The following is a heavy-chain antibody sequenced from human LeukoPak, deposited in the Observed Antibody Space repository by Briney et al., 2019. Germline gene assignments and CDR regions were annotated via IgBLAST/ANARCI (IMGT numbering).Heavy chain of an antibody. CDR1: GGSFSGYY. V-gene: IGHV4-34*01. J-gene: IGHJ5*02. D-gene: IGHD3-10*01. CDR2: INHSGST. CDR3: ARHSAYYYGSGSVNWFDP. Sequence: SETLSLTCAVYGGSFSGYYWSWIRQPPGKGLEWIGEINHSGSTNYNPSLKGRVTISVDTSKNQFSLKLSSVTAADTAVYYCARHSAYYYGSGSVNWFDPWGQGTLVTVSS.